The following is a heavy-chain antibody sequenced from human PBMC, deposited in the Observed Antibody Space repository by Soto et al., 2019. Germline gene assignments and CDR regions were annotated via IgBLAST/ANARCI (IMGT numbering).Heavy chain of an antibody. CDR3: ARGGSAERKTDGVSYHYYPMDV. CDR1: GFTFASYN. V-gene: IGHV3-21*01. Sequence: PGGSLRLSCASPGFTFASYNMLWVRQAPGKGLEWVDSISHHSDYIYHADSVKGRFTVSRDHATNSLFREMTILRDEDTAVDDCARGGSAERKTDGVSYHYYPMDVWGQGTTVTVSS. D-gene: IGHD3-22*01. CDR2: ISHHSDYI. J-gene: IGHJ6*02.